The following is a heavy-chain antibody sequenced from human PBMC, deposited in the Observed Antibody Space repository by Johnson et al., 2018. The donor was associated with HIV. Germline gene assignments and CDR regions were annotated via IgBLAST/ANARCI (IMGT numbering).Heavy chain of an antibody. CDR2: IYSGGST. CDR1: GFTVSSNY. D-gene: IGHD1-26*01. J-gene: IGHJ3*02. V-gene: IGHV3-66*01. Sequence: VQLVESGGGLVQPGGSLRLSCTASGFTVSSNYMSWVRQAPGKGLEWLSVIYSGGSTYYADSVKGRFTISRDNSKNTLYLQMNSLRAEDTAVYYCARDRRKIVGATGAFDIWGQGTMVTVSS. CDR3: ARDRRKIVGATGAFDI.